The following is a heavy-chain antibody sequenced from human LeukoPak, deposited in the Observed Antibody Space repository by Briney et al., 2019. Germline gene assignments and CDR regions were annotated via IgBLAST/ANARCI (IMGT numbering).Heavy chain of an antibody. V-gene: IGHV3-7*01. CDR2: INEAGSGK. Sequence: GGSLRLSCAASGFTFSSFWMSWVRQAPGKGLEWVANINEAGSGKYYVDSVKGRFTISRDNAKNSLYLQMNSLRVEDTAIYYCASGRQLGYWGQGTLATVSS. CDR3: ASGRQLGY. D-gene: IGHD6-13*01. CDR1: GFTFSSFW. J-gene: IGHJ4*02.